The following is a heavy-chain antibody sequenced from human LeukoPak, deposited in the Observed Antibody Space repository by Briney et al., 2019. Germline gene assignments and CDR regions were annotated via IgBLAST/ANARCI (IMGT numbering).Heavy chain of an antibody. Sequence: PSETLSLACTVSGYSISSGYYWGWIRQPPGKGLEWIGSIYHSGSTYYNPSLKSRVTISIDTSKSQFSLKLNSVTAADTAVYYCSRGLSDVYWGQGTLVTVSS. CDR1: GYSISSGYY. V-gene: IGHV4-38-2*02. J-gene: IGHJ4*02. CDR3: SRGLSDVY. CDR2: IYHSGST.